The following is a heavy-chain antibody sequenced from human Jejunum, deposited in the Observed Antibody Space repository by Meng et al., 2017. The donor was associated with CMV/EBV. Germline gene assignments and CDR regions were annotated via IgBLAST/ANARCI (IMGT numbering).Heavy chain of an antibody. D-gene: IGHD1/OR15-1a*01. V-gene: IGHV3-48*03. CDR2: ISSSGYTM. CDR1: TFSSYE. J-gene: IGHJ6*02. CDR3: ARGSVVEQEFYYGMDV. Sequence: TFSSYEMNWVRPAPGKGLEWISYISSSGYTMYYADSVKGRFTISRDNAKNSLYLQINGLRVEDTAVYYCARGSVVEQEFYYGMDVWGQGTTVTVSS.